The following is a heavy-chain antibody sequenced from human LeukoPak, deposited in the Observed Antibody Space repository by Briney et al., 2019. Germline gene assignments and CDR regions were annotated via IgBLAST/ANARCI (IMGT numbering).Heavy chain of an antibody. CDR1: GFTFDDYA. Sequence: GRSLRLFCAASGFTFDDYAMHWVRQAPGKGLEWVSGISWNSGSIGYADSVKGRFTISRDNAKNSLYLQMNSLRAEDTAVYYCARGARKGDDYGGFFDYWGQGTLVTVSS. D-gene: IGHD4-23*01. V-gene: IGHV3-9*01. CDR3: ARGARKGDDYGGFFDY. CDR2: ISWNSGSI. J-gene: IGHJ4*02.